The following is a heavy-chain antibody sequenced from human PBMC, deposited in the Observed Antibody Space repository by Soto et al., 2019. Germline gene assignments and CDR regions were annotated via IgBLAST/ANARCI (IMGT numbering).Heavy chain of an antibody. J-gene: IGHJ6*03. Sequence: GGSLRLSCAASGFTFSSYAMSWVRQAPGKGLEWVANIKQDGSKKYYVDSVKGRFTISRDNSKNTVYLQMGSLRPEDMAVYYCARRARPDFYYMDVWGKGTTVTVSS. CDR1: GFTFSSYA. V-gene: IGHV3-7*04. CDR2: IKQDGSKK. D-gene: IGHD6-6*01. CDR3: ARRARPDFYYMDV.